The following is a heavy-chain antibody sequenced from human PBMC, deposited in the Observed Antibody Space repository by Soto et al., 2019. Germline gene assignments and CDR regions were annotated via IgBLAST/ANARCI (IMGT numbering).Heavy chain of an antibody. V-gene: IGHV5-51*01. D-gene: IGHD2-2*01. J-gene: IGHJ4*02. CDR1: GYSFTSYW. CDR3: TRHPGSSSSCPPY. CDR2: IYPGDSDT. Sequence: GESLKISCXGAGYSFTSYWSGWVLQMPGKGLEWMGIIYPGDSDTRYSPSFQGQVTISVDKSVSTVYLQWSSLKASDSAMYYCTRHPGSSSSCPPYWGQGTLVTVSS.